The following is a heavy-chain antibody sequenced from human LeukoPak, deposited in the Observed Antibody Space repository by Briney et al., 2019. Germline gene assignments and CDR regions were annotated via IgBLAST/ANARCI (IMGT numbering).Heavy chain of an antibody. Sequence: PGGSLRLSCAPSGFTFSSYLMSWVRQGPGRGRERGANIKQDGSEKYYVDSVKGRFTISRDNAKNSLYLQMNSLRAEDTAVYYCARGYYDSSGYYDLWGQGTMVTVSS. CDR1: GFTFSSYL. CDR2: IKQDGSEK. D-gene: IGHD3-22*01. V-gene: IGHV3-7*01. CDR3: ARGYYDSSGYYDL. J-gene: IGHJ3*01.